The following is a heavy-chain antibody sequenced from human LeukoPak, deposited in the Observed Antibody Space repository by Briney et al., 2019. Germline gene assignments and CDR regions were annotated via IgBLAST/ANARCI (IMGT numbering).Heavy chain of an antibody. V-gene: IGHV3-21*01. CDR2: ICYNSSYI. J-gene: IGHJ4*02. Sequence: TGGSLRLSCAGSGFTFTSYSMNWVRQAPGKGLEWVSSICYNSSYIYYADSVKGRFTISRDNAKNSLYLQMNSLRAEDTAVYYCARSSVLVLAANSDYWGQGTLVNVSS. CDR1: GFTFTSYS. D-gene: IGHD2-15*01. CDR3: ARSSVLVLAANSDY.